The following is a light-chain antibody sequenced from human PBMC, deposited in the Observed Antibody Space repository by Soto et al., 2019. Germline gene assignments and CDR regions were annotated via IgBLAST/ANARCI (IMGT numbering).Light chain of an antibody. V-gene: IGLV1-44*01. CDR1: SSNIGMNT. CDR3: GAWDESLNGYV. Sequence: QSVLTQPPSASGTPGQRVTISCSGGSSNIGMNTVNWYQQLPGTAPKVLIYTDNERPSGVPDRFSGSKSGTSASLAINGLQSGDEADYYCGAWDESLNGYVFGTGTKVTVL. J-gene: IGLJ1*01. CDR2: TDN.